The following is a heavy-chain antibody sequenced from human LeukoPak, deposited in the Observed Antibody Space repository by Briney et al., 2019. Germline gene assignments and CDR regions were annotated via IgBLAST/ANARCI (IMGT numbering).Heavy chain of an antibody. Sequence: GGSLILSCAASGFTFSSHWMHWVRQDAGKGLVLVSRINSDGSSTGSADSVKGRFTISRDNAKNTLYLQMNSLRGEDTAVYYCARAYGSGTYGAFDIWGQGTKVTVSS. CDR1: GFTFSSHW. J-gene: IGHJ3*02. CDR3: ARAYGSGTYGAFDI. CDR2: INSDGSST. D-gene: IGHD3-10*01. V-gene: IGHV3-74*01.